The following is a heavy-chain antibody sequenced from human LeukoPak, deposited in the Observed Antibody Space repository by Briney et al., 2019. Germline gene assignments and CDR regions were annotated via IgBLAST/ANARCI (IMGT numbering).Heavy chain of an antibody. D-gene: IGHD1-26*01. CDR2: IRYDGSNK. CDR1: GFTFSSYG. V-gene: IGHV3-30*02. CDR3: AKDPLGGSYVNYFDY. Sequence: GGSLRLSCAASGFTFSSYGMHWVRQAPGKGLEWVAFIRYDGSNKYYADSVKGRFTISRDNSKNTLYLQMNSLRAEDTAVYYCAKDPLGGSYVNYFDYWGQGTLVTVSS. J-gene: IGHJ4*02.